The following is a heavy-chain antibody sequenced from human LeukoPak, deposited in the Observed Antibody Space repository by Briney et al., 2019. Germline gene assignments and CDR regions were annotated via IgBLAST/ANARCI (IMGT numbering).Heavy chain of an antibody. V-gene: IGHV3-43*01. CDR2: ISWDGGST. CDR3: AKDLSTSGWTLDY. D-gene: IGHD6-19*01. CDR1: GFTFDDYT. J-gene: IGHJ4*02. Sequence: GGSLRLSCAASGFTFDDYTMHWVRQAPGKGLEWVSLISWDGGSTNYADSVKGRFTISRDNSKNSLYLQMNSLTTEDTALYYCAKDLSTSGWTLDYWGQGTLVTVSS.